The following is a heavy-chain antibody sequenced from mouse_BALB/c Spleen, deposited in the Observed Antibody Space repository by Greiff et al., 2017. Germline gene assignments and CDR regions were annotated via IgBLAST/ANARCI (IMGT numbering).Heavy chain of an antibody. CDR3: VGCDGYYNYFDY. Sequence: EVQLQQPGAELVRPGASVKLSCKASGYTFTSYVMHWVKQKPGQGLEWIGYINPYNDGTKYNEKFKGKATLTSDKSSSTAYMELSSLTSEDSAVYYCVGCDGYYNYFDYWGQGTTLTVSS. J-gene: IGHJ2*01. V-gene: IGHV1-14*01. CDR1: GYTFTSYV. D-gene: IGHD2-3*01. CDR2: INPYNDGT.